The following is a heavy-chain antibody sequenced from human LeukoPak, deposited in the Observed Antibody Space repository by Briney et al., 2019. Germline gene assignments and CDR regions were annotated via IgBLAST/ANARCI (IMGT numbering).Heavy chain of an antibody. CDR3: TSIPPGATYYYYMDV. Sequence: GGSLKLSCAASGFTFSDSTMHWVRQASGKGLEWVGRIRSKANSYATAYAASVKGRFTISRDDSKNTAYLQMVSLKTEDTAVYCCTSIPPGATYYYYMDVWGKGTTVTVSS. V-gene: IGHV3-73*01. CDR2: IRSKANSYAT. J-gene: IGHJ6*03. CDR1: GFTFSDST. D-gene: IGHD1-14*01.